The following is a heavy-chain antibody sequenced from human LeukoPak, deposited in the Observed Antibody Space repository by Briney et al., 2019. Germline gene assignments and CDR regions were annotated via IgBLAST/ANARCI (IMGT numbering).Heavy chain of an antibody. D-gene: IGHD2-21*02. Sequence: ASVRVSCTASGGTFSSYAMNWVRQAPGQGLDWMGGIITIFGTTNYAQKFQGRVTITADKSTSTAYMELSSLRSEDTAVYYCVRTVVVTAEHAFDIWGQGTMVTVSS. CDR1: GGTFSSYA. CDR3: VRTVVVTAEHAFDI. J-gene: IGHJ3*02. CDR2: IITIFGTT. V-gene: IGHV1-69*06.